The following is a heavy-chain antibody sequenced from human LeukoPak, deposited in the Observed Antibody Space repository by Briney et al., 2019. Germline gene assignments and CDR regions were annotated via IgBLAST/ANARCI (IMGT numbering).Heavy chain of an antibody. J-gene: IGHJ4*02. CDR3: ARVGDYGGNSIDY. D-gene: IGHD4-23*01. CDR2: IYHSGST. Sequence: PSGTLSLTCAVSGGSISSSNWWSWVRQPPGKWLEWIGEIYHSGSTNYNPSLKSRVTISVDKSKNQFSLKLSSVTAADTAVYYCARVGDYGGNSIDYWGQGTLVTVSS. V-gene: IGHV4-4*02. CDR1: GGSISSSNW.